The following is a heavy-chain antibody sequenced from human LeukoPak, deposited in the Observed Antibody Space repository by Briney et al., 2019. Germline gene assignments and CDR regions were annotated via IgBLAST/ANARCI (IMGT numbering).Heavy chain of an antibody. D-gene: IGHD1-7*01. CDR1: GGSISSGGYY. V-gene: IGHV4-31*03. CDR3: ARGTGTNLFY. CDR2: IYYSGST. Sequence: SETLSLTCTVSGGSISSGGYYWSWIRQHPGKGLEWIGYIYYSGSTYYNPSLKSRVTISVDKSKNQFSLKLSSVTAADTAVYYCARGTGTNLFYWGQGTLVTVSS. J-gene: IGHJ4*02.